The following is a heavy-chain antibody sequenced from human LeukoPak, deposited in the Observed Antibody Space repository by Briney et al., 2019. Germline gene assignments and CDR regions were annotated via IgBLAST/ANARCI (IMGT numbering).Heavy chain of an antibody. CDR2: INWNGGST. Sequence: GGSLRLSCAASGFTFDDYGMSWVRQAPGKGLEWVSGINWNGGSTGYADSVKGRFTISRDNAKNSLYLQMNSLRAEDTALYYCARDAGYYHSSGPFDYWGQGTLVTVSS. J-gene: IGHJ4*02. CDR1: GFTFDDYG. V-gene: IGHV3-20*04. CDR3: ARDAGYYHSSGPFDY. D-gene: IGHD3-22*01.